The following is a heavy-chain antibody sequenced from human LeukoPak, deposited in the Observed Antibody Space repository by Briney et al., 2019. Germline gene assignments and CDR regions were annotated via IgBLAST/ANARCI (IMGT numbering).Heavy chain of an antibody. CDR2: INDESSDV. V-gene: IGHV3-21*05. D-gene: IGHD2-2*01. J-gene: IGHJ4*02. Sequence: GGSLRLSCAASGFTFSLYAMNWVRQAPGKGLEWVSYINDESSDVHYAGSVRGRFTISRDDARQTLYLQLSSLRVEDTAVYYCARDTFQPGLIDSWGQGTLVTVSS. CDR1: GFTFSLYA. CDR3: ARDTFQPGLIDS.